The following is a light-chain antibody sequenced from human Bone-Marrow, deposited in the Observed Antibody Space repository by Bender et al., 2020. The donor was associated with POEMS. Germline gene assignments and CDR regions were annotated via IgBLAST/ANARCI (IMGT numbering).Light chain of an antibody. CDR3: SSYSSSTTLVI. V-gene: IGLV2-14*01. J-gene: IGLJ2*01. CDR2: EVS. Sequence: QSALTQPASVSGSPGQSITISCTGSNSDVGSYKYISWYQQAPGKAPKLLISEVSRRPSGISNRFSGSKSGNTASLTISGLQAEDESDYYCSSYSSSTTLVIFGGGTKLTVL. CDR1: NSDVGSYKY.